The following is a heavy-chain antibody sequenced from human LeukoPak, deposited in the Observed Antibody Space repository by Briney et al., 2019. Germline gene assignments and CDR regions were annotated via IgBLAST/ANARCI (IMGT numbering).Heavy chain of an antibody. D-gene: IGHD1-26*01. CDR1: GYIFTSTD. CDR3: ATGDGSGSLYFDY. CDR2: RNPNSGNT. J-gene: IGHJ4*02. Sequence: GASVKLSCKASGYIFTSTDINWVRQATGQGPEWMGWRNPNSGNTGYAQKFQGRVTLTRNTAISTAYIELSSLRSEDTAVYYCATGDGSGSLYFDYWGQGTLVTVSS. V-gene: IGHV1-8*01.